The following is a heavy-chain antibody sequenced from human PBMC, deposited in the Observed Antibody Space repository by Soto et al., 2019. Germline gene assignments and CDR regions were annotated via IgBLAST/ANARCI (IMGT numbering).Heavy chain of an antibody. D-gene: IGHD3-22*01. J-gene: IGHJ6*02. CDR2: IYYSGST. CDR3: ARDDNYYDSSGYYYYYGMDV. CDR1: GGSISSGGYY. Sequence: SETLSLTCTVSGGSISSGGYYWSWIRQHPGKGLEWIGYIYYSGSTYYNPSLKSRVTISVDTSKNQFSLKLSSVTAADTAVYYCARDDNYYDSSGYYYYYGMDVWGQGTTVTVSS. V-gene: IGHV4-31*03.